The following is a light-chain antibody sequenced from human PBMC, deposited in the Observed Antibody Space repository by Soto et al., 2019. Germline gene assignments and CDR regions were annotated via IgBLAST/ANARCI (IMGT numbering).Light chain of an antibody. CDR1: SSDVGGYNY. CDR2: DVG. CDR3: CSYAGSYSWV. Sequence: QSALTQPRSVSGSPGQSVTISCTGTSSDVGGYNYVSWYQQHPGEAPKLMIYDVGKRPSGVPDRFSGSKSGNTASLTISGLQTEDEADYYWCSYAGSYSWVFGGGTKVTVL. J-gene: IGLJ3*02. V-gene: IGLV2-11*01.